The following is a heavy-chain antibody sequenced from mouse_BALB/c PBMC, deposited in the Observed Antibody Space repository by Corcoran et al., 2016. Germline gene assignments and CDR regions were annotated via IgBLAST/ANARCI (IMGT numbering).Heavy chain of an antibody. CDR1: GYTFTNYG. D-gene: IGHD1-1*01. Sequence: QIQLVQSGPELKKPGETVKISCKASGYTFTNYGMNWVKQAPGKGLKWMGWINTYTGEPTYADDFKGRFAFSLETSASTAYLQINNLKNEDTATDFCARSGGSSWFAYWGQGTLVTVSA. V-gene: IGHV9-3-1*01. CDR3: ARSGGSSWFAY. J-gene: IGHJ3*01. CDR2: INTYTGEP.